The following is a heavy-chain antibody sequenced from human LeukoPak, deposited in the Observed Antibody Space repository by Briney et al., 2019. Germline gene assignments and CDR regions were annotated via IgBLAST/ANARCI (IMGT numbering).Heavy chain of an antibody. CDR3: AKERDTAMVTIDY. Sequence: GGSLRLSCAASGFTFSSYGMHWVRQAPGKGLEWVAFIRYDGSNKYYADSVKGRFTISRDNSKNTLYLQMNNLRAEDTAVYYCAKERDTAMVTIDYWGQGTLVTVSS. CDR2: IRYDGSNK. V-gene: IGHV3-30*02. J-gene: IGHJ4*02. CDR1: GFTFSSYG. D-gene: IGHD5-18*01.